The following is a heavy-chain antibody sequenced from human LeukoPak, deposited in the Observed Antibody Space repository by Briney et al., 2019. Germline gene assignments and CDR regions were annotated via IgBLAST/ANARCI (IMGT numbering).Heavy chain of an antibody. CDR2: IWYDGSNK. V-gene: IGHV3-33*01. CDR3: ARGTYYYDSSGSPNNWFDP. CDR1: GFTFSSYG. Sequence: GRSLRLSCAASGFTFSSYGMHWVRQAPGKGLEWVAVIWYDGSNKYYADSVKGRFTISRDNSKNTLYLQMNSLRAEDTAVYYCARGTYYYDSSGSPNNWFDPWGQGTLDTVSS. J-gene: IGHJ5*02. D-gene: IGHD3-22*01.